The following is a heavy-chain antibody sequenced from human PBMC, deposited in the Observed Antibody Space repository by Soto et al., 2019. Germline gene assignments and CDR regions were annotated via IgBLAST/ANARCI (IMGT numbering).Heavy chain of an antibody. Sequence: QVQLQESGPGLVKPSETLSLTCTVSGGSISSYYWSWIRQPPGKGLEWIGFIFYSGSTSYNPSLKSRLTISIDTSEYQFSLKLNSVTAADTAVYYCASMIGDPVLSFDSWGQGTLVAGSS. V-gene: IGHV4-59*01. J-gene: IGHJ5*01. CDR1: GGSISSYY. CDR2: IFYSGST. D-gene: IGHD3-10*02. CDR3: ASMIGDPVLSFDS.